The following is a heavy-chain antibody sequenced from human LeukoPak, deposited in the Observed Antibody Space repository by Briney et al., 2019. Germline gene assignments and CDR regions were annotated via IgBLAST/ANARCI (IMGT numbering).Heavy chain of an antibody. V-gene: IGHV3-21*01. J-gene: IGHJ6*04. CDR1: GFTFSSYS. CDR2: ISSSSSYI. Sequence: GGSLRLSCAASGFTFSSYSMNWVRQAPGKGLEWVSSISSSSSYIYYADSVKGRFTISRDNSKNTLYLQMNSLRAEDTAMYYCAKDRIYGGNFDAPPGMDVWGKGTTVTVSS. CDR3: AKDRIYGGNFDAPPGMDV. D-gene: IGHD4-23*01.